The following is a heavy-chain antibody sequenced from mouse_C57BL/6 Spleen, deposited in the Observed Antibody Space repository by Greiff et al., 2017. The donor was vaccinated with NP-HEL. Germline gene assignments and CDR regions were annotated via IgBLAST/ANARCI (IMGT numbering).Heavy chain of an antibody. V-gene: IGHV6-3*01. CDR1: GFTFSNYW. D-gene: IGHD1-1*01. J-gene: IGHJ3*01. CDR3: TGPYYYGSSYGAY. CDR2: IRLKSDNYAT. Sequence: EVKLQESGGGLVQPGGSMKLSCVASGFTFSNYWMNWVRQSPEKGLEWVAQIRLKSDNYATHYAESVKGRFTISRDDSKSSVYLQMNNLRAEDTGIYYCTGPYYYGSSYGAYWGQGTLVTVSA.